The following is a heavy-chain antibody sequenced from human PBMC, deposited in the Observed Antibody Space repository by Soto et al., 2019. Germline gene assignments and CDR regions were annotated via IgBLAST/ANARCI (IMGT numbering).Heavy chain of an antibody. D-gene: IGHD3-10*01. CDR1: GGTFSSYA. CDR2: IIPIFGTA. CDR3: ARGRGEYYFDCYGYHRQLHSFRSRRTLDL. Sequence: SVKVSCKASGGTFSSYAISWVRQAPGQGLEWMGGIIPIFGTANYAQKFQGRVTITADESTSTAYMELSSLRSEDTAVYYCARGRGEYYFDCYGYHRQLHSFRSRRTLDL. V-gene: IGHV1-69*13. J-gene: IGHJ2*01.